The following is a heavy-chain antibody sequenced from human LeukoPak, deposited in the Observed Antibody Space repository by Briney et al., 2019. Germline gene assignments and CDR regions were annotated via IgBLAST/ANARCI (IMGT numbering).Heavy chain of an antibody. CDR3: ARGGSVPAATPSGY. CDR2: INPNSGVT. V-gene: IGHV1-2*02. Sequence: GASVKVSCTASGYSFTDYYMHWVRQAPGQGLEGMGWINPNSGVTNSAQKFQGRVTMTRDTSISTAYMELGRLRSDDTAVYYCARGGSVPAATPSGYWGQGTLVTVSS. J-gene: IGHJ4*02. D-gene: IGHD2-2*01. CDR1: GYSFTDYY.